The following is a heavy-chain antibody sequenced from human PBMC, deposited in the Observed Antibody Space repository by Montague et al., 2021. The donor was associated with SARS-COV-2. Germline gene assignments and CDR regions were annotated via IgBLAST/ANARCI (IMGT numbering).Heavy chain of an antibody. CDR1: GFIFSNFA. Sequence: SLRLSCAASGFIFSNFAFHWVRQAPGKGLEWLAIITYDGIDKFYADPVKGRFTISRDNSKNILYLRMNSLTPEDTAVYYCARDRVPPDYGDVFDLWGQGTLVTVSS. CDR2: ITYDGIDK. CDR3: ARDRVPPDYGDVFDL. V-gene: IGHV3-30*04. J-gene: IGHJ3*01. D-gene: IGHD4/OR15-4a*01.